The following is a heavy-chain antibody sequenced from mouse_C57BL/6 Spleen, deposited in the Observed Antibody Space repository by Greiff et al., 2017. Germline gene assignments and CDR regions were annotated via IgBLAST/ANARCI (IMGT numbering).Heavy chain of an antibody. J-gene: IGHJ2*01. CDR2: INYDGSST. CDR3: ARAPGNYYFDY. V-gene: IGHV5-16*01. Sequence: EVKVVESEGGLVQPGSSMKLSCTASGFTFSDYYMAWVRQVPEKGLEWVANINYDGSSTYYLDSLKSRFIISRDNAKNILYLQMSSLKSEDTATYYCARAPGNYYFDYWGQGTTLTVSS. D-gene: IGHD2-1*01. CDR1: GFTFSDYY.